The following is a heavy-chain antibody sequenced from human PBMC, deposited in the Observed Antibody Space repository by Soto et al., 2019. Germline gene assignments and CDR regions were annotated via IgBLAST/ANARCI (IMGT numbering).Heavy chain of an antibody. V-gene: IGHV4-59*01. J-gene: IGHJ5*02. CDR2: IYYSGST. CDR3: ATVLMWRGKVPALWFDL. D-gene: IGHD3-3*01. Sequence: SLPLSLASTVAGGTMSDCNWWWMRHHRRKGLEWIGYIYYSGSTNYNPSLKSRVTISVDTSKNQFSLKLSSVTAADTAVYYFATVLMWRGKVPALWFDLWGQGNLGT. CDR1: GGTMSDCN.